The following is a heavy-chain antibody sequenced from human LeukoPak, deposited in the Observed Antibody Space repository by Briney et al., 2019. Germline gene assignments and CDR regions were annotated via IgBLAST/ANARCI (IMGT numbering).Heavy chain of an antibody. CDR3: ARGRMGIAAAGMGY. CDR1: GSTFTGYY. CDR2: INPNSGGT. V-gene: IGHV1-2*02. J-gene: IGHJ4*02. D-gene: IGHD6-13*01. Sequence: ASVKLSCKASGSTFTGYYMHWVRHAPGQGLEWMGWINPNSGGTNYAQKFQGRVTMTRDTSISTAYMELSRLRSDVTAVYYCARGRMGIAAAGMGYWGQGTLVTVSS.